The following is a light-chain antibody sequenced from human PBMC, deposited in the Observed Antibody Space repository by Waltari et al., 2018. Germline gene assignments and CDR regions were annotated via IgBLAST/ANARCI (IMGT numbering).Light chain of an antibody. V-gene: IGKV4-1*01. CDR2: WSS. CDR3: QQYYNAPVT. Sequence: DIVMTQSPESLAVSLGERATINCKSSQSVLKTSTNKNYLAWYQHRPGQPPTLLFYWSSTRESGVPDRFSSSGSGTDFTLTISSLQAEDVAVYYCQQYYNAPVTFGGGTKMEI. J-gene: IGKJ4*01. CDR1: QSVLKTSTNKNY.